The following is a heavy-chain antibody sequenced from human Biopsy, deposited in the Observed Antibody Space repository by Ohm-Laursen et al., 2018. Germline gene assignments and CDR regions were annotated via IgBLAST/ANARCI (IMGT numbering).Heavy chain of an antibody. CDR1: GLTVSSNY. V-gene: IGHV3-53*01. CDR3: ASELPVSAPSRGPYDI. D-gene: IGHD3-10*01. J-gene: IGHJ3*02. Sequence: SLRLSCTVVGLTVSSNYMNWVRQAPGKWLEWVSVFYINGTTYYTDSVKGRFTISRDSSKNTVYLQMNSLRVEDTAVYYCASELPVSAPSRGPYDIWGQGTLVTVSS. CDR2: FYINGTT.